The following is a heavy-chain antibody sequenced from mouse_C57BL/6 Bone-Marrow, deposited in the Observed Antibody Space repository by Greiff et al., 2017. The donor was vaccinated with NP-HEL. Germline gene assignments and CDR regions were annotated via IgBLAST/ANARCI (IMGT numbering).Heavy chain of an antibody. V-gene: IGHV1-69*01. Sequence: QVQLQQPGAELVMPGASVKLSCKASGYTFTSYWMHWVKQRPGQGLEWIGEIDPSDSYTNSTQKFKGKSTLTVDKSSSTAYMQLSSLTSEDSAVYYWARSHYYDYGYFDYWGQGTTLTVSS. CDR1: GYTFTSYW. CDR2: IDPSDSYT. J-gene: IGHJ2*01. CDR3: ARSHYYDYGYFDY. D-gene: IGHD2-4*01.